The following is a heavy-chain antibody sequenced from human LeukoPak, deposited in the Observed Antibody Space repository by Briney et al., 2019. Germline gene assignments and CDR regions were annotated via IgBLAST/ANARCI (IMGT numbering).Heavy chain of an antibody. CDR2: IYSGGST. J-gene: IGHJ4*02. D-gene: IGHD6-13*01. CDR1: EFSVGSNY. CDR3: ARGAAAADIDY. Sequence: GGSLRLSCAASEFSVGSNYMTWVRQAPGKGLEWVSLIYSGGSTYYADSVKGRFTISRDNDKNTLYLQMNSLRAEDTAVYYCARGAAAADIDYWGQGTLVTVSS. V-gene: IGHV3-66*01.